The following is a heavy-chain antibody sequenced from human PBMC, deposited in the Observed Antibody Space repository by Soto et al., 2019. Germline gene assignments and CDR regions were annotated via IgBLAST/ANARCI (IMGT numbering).Heavy chain of an antibody. J-gene: IGHJ5*02. CDR3: ARGNYYYDSSGYYAS. Sequence: EVQLVESGGGLVKPGGSLRLSCAASGFTFSSYSTNWVRQAPGKGLEWVSSINSSSSYIYYADSVKGRFTISRDNAKNSLYLQMNSLRAEDTAVYYCARGNYYYDSSGYYASWGQGTLVTVSS. CDR2: INSSSSYI. V-gene: IGHV3-21*01. CDR1: GFTFSSYS. D-gene: IGHD3-22*01.